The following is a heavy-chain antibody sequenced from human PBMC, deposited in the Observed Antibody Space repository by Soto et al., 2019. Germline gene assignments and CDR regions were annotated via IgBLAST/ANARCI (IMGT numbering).Heavy chain of an antibody. CDR2: INPNSGGT. D-gene: IGHD2-2*01. J-gene: IGHJ6*02. V-gene: IGHV1-2*04. Sequence: PSVKVSCKASGYPFTGSYMHWVRQAPGQGLEWMGWINPNSGGTNYAQKFQGWVTMTRDTSISTAYMELSRLRSDDTAVYYCARGDIVVVPAAMGVEYYYYGMDVWGQGTTVTVSS. CDR1: GYPFTGSY. CDR3: ARGDIVVVPAAMGVEYYYYGMDV.